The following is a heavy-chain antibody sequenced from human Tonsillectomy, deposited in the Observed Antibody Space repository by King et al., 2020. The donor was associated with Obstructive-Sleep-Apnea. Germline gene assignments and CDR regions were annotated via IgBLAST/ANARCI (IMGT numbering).Heavy chain of an antibody. J-gene: IGHJ4*02. D-gene: IGHD6-19*01. CDR3: AKSYSSGWYVPFDY. CDR2: ISWNSGSI. CDR1: GFIFDDYG. V-gene: IGHV3-9*01. Sequence: QLVQSGGGLVQPGRSLRLSCAASGFIFDDYGMHWVRQAPGKGLEWVSGISWNSGSIGYADSVKGRFTISRDNAKNSLYLQMNSLRAEDTALYYCAKSYSSGWYVPFDYWGQGTLVTVSS.